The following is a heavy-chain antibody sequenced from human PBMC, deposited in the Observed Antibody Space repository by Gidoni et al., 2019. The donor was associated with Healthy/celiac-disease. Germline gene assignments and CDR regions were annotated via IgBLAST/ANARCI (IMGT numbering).Heavy chain of an antibody. J-gene: IGHJ4*02. CDR3: ASQALLAAAEPAYFDY. V-gene: IGHV3-48*03. CDR2: ISSSGSTI. D-gene: IGHD6-13*01. CDR1: GFTFSSSE. Sequence: EVQLVESGGGLVQPGGSLRLSCAASGFTFSSSEMNWVRQAPGKGLEWVSYISSSGSTIYYADSVKGRFTISRDNAKNSLYLQMNSLRAEDTAVYYCASQALLAAAEPAYFDYWGQGTLVTVSS.